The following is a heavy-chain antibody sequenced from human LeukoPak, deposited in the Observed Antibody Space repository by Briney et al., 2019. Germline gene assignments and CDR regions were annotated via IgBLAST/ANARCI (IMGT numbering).Heavy chain of an antibody. CDR2: IYPGDSDT. CDR3: ARPHGYCRSTSCYGRGDAFDI. D-gene: IGHD2-2*03. Sequence: GESLKISCKGSGYSFTSYWIGWVRQMPGKGLEWMGIIYPGDSDTRYSPSFQGQVTISADKSISTAYLQWSSLKASDTAMYYCARPHGYCRSTSCYGRGDAFDIWGQGTMVTVSS. CDR1: GYSFTSYW. V-gene: IGHV5-51*01. J-gene: IGHJ3*02.